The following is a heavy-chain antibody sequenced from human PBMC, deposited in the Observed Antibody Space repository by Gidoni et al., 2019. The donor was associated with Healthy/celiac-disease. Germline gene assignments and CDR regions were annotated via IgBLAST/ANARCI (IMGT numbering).Heavy chain of an antibody. CDR3: ARGQRSTWFGELNYPDY. J-gene: IGHJ4*02. CDR1: GGSFSGYY. Sequence: QVQLQQWGAGLLKPSETLSLTCAVYGGSFSGYYWSWIRQPPGKGLEWIGEINHSGSTNYNPSLKSRVTISVDTSKNQFSLKLSSVTAADTAVYYCARGQRSTWFGELNYPDYWGQGTLVTVSS. CDR2: INHSGST. V-gene: IGHV4-34*01. D-gene: IGHD3-10*01.